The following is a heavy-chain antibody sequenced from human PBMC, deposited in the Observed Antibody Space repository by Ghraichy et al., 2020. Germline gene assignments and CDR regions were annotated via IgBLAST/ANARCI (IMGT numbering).Heavy chain of an antibody. Sequence: GGSLRLSCAASGFTFSNYAMHWVRQAPGKGLEYVSAISSNGGSTYYADSVKGRFTISRDNSKNTLYLQMGSLRAEDMAVYYCARSSYDILTGPIDHWGQGTLVTVSS. D-gene: IGHD3-9*01. CDR2: ISSNGGST. J-gene: IGHJ4*02. CDR1: GFTFSNYA. CDR3: ARSSYDILTGPIDH. V-gene: IGHV3-64*02.